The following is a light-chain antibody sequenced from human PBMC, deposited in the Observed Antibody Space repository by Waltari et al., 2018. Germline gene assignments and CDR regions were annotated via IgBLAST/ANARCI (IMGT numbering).Light chain of an antibody. CDR2: GAS. Sequence: EIVLTQSPGTLSLSPGERATLSCRASQRITSTYLAWYQQKAGQAPRLLIYGASNRATGIPYRFRCSGSGTYFTLTISRLEPEDFAVYYCQQYGSSPITFGQGTRLEIK. CDR3: QQYGSSPIT. V-gene: IGKV3-20*01. CDR1: QRITSTY. J-gene: IGKJ5*01.